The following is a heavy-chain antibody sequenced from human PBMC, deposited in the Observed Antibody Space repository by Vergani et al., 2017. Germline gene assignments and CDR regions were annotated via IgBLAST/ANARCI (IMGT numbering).Heavy chain of an antibody. CDR1: GFTFSSYG. D-gene: IGHD2-2*02. J-gene: IGHJ6*02. V-gene: IGHV3-30*02. Sequence: QVQLVESGGGVVQPGGSLRLSCAASGFTFSSYGMHWVRQAPGKGLEWVAFIRYDGSNKYYADSVKGRFTISRDNSKNTLYLQMNSLRAEDTAVYYCAKEDIVVVPAAIRAKTYYYYYGMDVWGQGTTVTVSS. CDR3: AKEDIVVVPAAIRAKTYYYYYGMDV. CDR2: IRYDGSNK.